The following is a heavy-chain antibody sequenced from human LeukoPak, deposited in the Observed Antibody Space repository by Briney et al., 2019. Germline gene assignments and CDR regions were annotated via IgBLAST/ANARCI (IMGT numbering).Heavy chain of an antibody. J-gene: IGHJ4*02. CDR3: AIILSTGSYFDY. CDR2: ISAYNGNT. D-gene: IGHD2-15*01. CDR1: GYTFTSYG. Sequence: ASVKVSCKASGYTFTSYGISWVRQAPGQGLEWMGWISAYNGNTNYAQKLQGRVAMTTDTSTSTAYMELRSLRSDDTAVYYCAIILSTGSYFDYWGQGTLVTVSS. V-gene: IGHV1-18*01.